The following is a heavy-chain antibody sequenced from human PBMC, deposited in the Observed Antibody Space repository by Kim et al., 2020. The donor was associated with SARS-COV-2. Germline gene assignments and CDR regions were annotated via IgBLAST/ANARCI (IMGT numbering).Heavy chain of an antibody. V-gene: IGHV3-11*01. D-gene: IGHD3-10*01. CDR1: GFTFSDYY. CDR3: ARVSGAGSGSYRWFDP. CDR2: ISSSGSTI. J-gene: IGHJ5*02. Sequence: GGSLRLSCAASGFTFSDYYMSWIRQAPGKGLEWVSYISSSGSTIYYADSVKGRFTISRDNAKNSLYLQMNSLRAEDTAVYYCARVSGAGSGSYRWFDPWGQGTLVTVSS.